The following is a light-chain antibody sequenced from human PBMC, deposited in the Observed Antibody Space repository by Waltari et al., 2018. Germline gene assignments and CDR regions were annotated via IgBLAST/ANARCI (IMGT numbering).Light chain of an antibody. J-gene: IGKJ1*01. Sequence: IVLTQSPATLSLSPGDRATLSCWASQSVPSNFLAWYQHIPGQAPRLLIYGASSMASDIPDRFSGSGSGTGFTLTISGLGPEDSAMYYCQQSGDSLWTFGQGTKVEIK. CDR3: QQSGDSLWT. CDR2: GAS. CDR1: QSVPSNF. V-gene: IGKV3-20*01.